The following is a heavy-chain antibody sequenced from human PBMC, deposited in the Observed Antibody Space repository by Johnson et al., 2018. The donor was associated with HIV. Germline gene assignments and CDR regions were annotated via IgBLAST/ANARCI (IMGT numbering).Heavy chain of an antibody. Sequence: QMQLVESGGGFVKPGGSLRLSCAASGFTFSDYYMSWIRQAPGKGLEWVSYISSSGSTIYYAYSVKGRFTITRDNAKNSLYLQMNSLRAEDTAVYYCARSYSSSSNDAFDIWGQGTMVTVSS. CDR1: GFTFSDYY. V-gene: IGHV3-11*04. J-gene: IGHJ3*02. CDR2: ISSSGSTI. CDR3: ARSYSSSSNDAFDI. D-gene: IGHD6-6*01.